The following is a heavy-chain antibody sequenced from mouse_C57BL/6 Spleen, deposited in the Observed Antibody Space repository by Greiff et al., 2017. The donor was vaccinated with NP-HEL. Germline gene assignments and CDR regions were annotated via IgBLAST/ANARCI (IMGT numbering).Heavy chain of an antibody. CDR3: ARRNYATYAMDY. D-gene: IGHD1-1*02. J-gene: IGHJ4*01. CDR2: ISSGSSTI. Sequence: DVMLVESGGGLVKPGGSLKLSCAASGFTFSDYGMHWVRQAPEKGLEWVAYISSGSSTIYYADTVKGRFTISRDNAKNTLFLQMTSLRSEDTAMYYCARRNYATYAMDYWGQGTSVTASS. CDR1: GFTFSDYG. V-gene: IGHV5-17*01.